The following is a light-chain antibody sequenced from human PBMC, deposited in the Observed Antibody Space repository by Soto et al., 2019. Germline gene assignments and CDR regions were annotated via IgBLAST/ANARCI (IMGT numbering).Light chain of an antibody. Sequence: DIQMTQSPSTLSASLGDRVTITCRASQRISSWLAWYQQKPGKAPNLLIYDASSLESGVPSRFSGSGSGTEFTLTISSLQPDDFATYYCQQYNTYSVTFGQGTKVDIK. J-gene: IGKJ1*01. CDR1: QRISSW. V-gene: IGKV1-5*01. CDR3: QQYNTYSVT. CDR2: DAS.